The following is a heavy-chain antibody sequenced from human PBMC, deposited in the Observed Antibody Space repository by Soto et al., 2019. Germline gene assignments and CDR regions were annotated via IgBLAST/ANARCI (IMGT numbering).Heavy chain of an antibody. CDR3: ARDPFYSGYDSDY. CDR1: GGSFSGYY. J-gene: IGHJ4*02. Sequence: SSETLSLTCAVYGGSFSGYYWSWIRQPPGKGLEWIGEINHSGSTNYNPSLKSRVTISVDTSKNQFSLKLSSVTAADTAVYYCARDPFYSGYDSDYWGQGTLVTVSS. V-gene: IGHV4-34*01. CDR2: INHSGST. D-gene: IGHD5-12*01.